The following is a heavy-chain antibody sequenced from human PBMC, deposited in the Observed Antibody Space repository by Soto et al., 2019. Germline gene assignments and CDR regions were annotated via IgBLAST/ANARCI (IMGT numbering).Heavy chain of an antibody. CDR3: ARDYMVRGVIGY. D-gene: IGHD3-10*01. CDR1: GYTFTSYA. V-gene: IGHV1-3*01. Sequence: APVKVSSKASGYTFTSYAMHWVRQAPGQRLEWMGWINAGNGNTKYSQKFQGRVTITRDTSASTAYMELSSLRSEDTAVYYCARDYMVRGVIGYWGQGTLVTVSS. J-gene: IGHJ4*02. CDR2: INAGNGNT.